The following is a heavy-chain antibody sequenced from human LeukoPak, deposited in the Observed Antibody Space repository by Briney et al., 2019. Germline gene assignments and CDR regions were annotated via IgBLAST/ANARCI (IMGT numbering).Heavy chain of an antibody. J-gene: IGHJ4*02. V-gene: IGHV3-7*01. D-gene: IGHD1-26*01. CDR1: GFTFSSYE. CDR3: ARVALGEWELLIAPLFDY. Sequence: GGSLRLSCAASGFTFSSYEMSWVRQAPGKGLEWVANIKQDGSEKYYVDSVKGRFTISRDNAKNSLYLQMNSLRAEDTAVYYCARVALGEWELLIAPLFDYWGQGTLVTVSS. CDR2: IKQDGSEK.